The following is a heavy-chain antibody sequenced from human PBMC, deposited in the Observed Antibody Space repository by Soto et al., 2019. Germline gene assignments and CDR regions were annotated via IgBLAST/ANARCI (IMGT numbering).Heavy chain of an antibody. CDR3: ATDWGDYFNWFDP. J-gene: IGHJ5*02. CDR1: GGSFCGYY. CDR2: INHSGST. V-gene: IGHV4-34*01. D-gene: IGHD4-17*01. Sequence: SLTLSLTCAVYGGSFCGYYWTWFRQPPGTGLEWIGEINHSGSTYYNPSLKSRVTISVDTSKNQFSLKLSSVTAADTAVYYCATDWGDYFNWFDPWGQGTLVTVSS.